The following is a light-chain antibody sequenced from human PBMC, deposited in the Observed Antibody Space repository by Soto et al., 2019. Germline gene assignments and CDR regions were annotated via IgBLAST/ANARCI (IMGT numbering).Light chain of an antibody. Sequence: EIVMTQSPATLSVSPGERATLSCRASQTVIRNLAWYQQKPGQTPRLLIFGASTRATGIPDRFSGSGSGTEFTLTISSLQPEDFAVYYCQKYAVWPPQTFGQGTKVDIK. CDR3: QKYAVWPPQT. CDR2: GAS. CDR1: QTVIRN. J-gene: IGKJ1*01. V-gene: IGKV3-15*01.